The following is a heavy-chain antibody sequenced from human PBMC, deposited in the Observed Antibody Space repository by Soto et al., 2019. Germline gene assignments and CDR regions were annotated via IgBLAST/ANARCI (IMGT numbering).Heavy chain of an antibody. Sequence: QVQLVQSGAEVKKPGASVKVSCKASGYTFTSYGISWVRQAPGQGLEWMGWISAYNGNTNYAQKLQGRVTMTTATPTSTAYMELRSLRSDDTAVYYCARGHYDFWSGPSDWFDPWGQGTLVTVSS. J-gene: IGHJ5*02. CDR2: ISAYNGNT. V-gene: IGHV1-18*01. CDR1: GYTFTSYG. D-gene: IGHD3-3*01. CDR3: ARGHYDFWSGPSDWFDP.